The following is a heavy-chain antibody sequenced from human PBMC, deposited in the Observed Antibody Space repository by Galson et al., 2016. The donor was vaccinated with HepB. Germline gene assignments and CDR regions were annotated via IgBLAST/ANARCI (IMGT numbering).Heavy chain of an antibody. V-gene: IGHV1-18*01. CDR3: ARGGGGTYFENYYYGMEV. D-gene: IGHD1-26*01. J-gene: IGHJ6*02. CDR1: GYTFTSFG. Sequence: SVKVSCKASGYTFTSFGITWVRQAPGQGLEWMGWISAYNGYTNYAQKRQGRVTMTTHTSTSTVSMELRSLRSDDTAVYYCARGGGGTYFENYYYGMEVWGQGTTVTVSS. CDR2: ISAYNGYT.